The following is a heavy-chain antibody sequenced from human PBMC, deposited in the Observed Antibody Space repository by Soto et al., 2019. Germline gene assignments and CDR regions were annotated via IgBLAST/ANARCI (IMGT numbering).Heavy chain of an antibody. CDR1: GYSFTNYW. V-gene: IGHV5-51*01. Sequence: GESLKISCKGSGYSFTNYWIGWVRQMPGKGLEWMGIIYPGDSDTRYSPSFQGQVTISADKSITTAYLQWSSLKASDTAMHYCVRHRGGYCVSGSCSGGYFYGMDVWGQGTTVGVPS. CDR3: VRHRGGYCVSGSCSGGYFYGMDV. J-gene: IGHJ6*02. CDR2: IYPGDSDT. D-gene: IGHD2-15*01.